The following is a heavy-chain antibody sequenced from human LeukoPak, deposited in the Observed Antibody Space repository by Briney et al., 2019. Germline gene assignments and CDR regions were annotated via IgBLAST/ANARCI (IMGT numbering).Heavy chain of an antibody. CDR3: AKDLIAGPYYDSSGYSVDY. CDR2: ISGSGGST. D-gene: IGHD3-22*01. J-gene: IGHJ4*02. V-gene: IGHV3-23*01. Sequence: GGSLRLSCAASGFTFDDYGMSWVRQAPGKGLEWVSGISGSGGSTYYADSVKGRFTISRDNSKNTLYLQMNSLRAEDAAVYYCAKDLIAGPYYDSSGYSVDYWGQGTLVTVSS. CDR1: GFTFDDYG.